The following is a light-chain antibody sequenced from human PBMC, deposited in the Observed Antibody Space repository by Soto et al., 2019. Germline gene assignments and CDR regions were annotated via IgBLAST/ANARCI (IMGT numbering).Light chain of an antibody. CDR2: RNN. CDR3: AAWDDSLNGPVL. Sequence: QSVLTQPPSASGTPGQRVTISCSGSSSNIGNNYVYWYQQVPGTAPRLLIYRNNERPSGVPDRFSGSKSGTSASLAISGLRSDDEADYYCAAWDDSLNGPVLFGGGTKLTVL. CDR1: SSNIGNNY. J-gene: IGLJ2*01. V-gene: IGLV1-47*01.